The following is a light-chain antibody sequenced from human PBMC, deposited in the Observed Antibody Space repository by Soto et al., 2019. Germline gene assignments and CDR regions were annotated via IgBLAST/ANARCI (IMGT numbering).Light chain of an antibody. V-gene: IGLV2-14*01. CDR3: RSYTIMSTLPF. CDR2: EVS. CDR1: SSDVGGYNY. J-gene: IGLJ1*01. Sequence: QSVLTQPASVSGSPGQSITISCTGTSSDVGGYNYVSWYQQHPGKAPKLMIYEVSNRPSGVSNRFSGYKSGNTASQSISGLQDGDYAIYYCRSYTIMSTLPFFGTGSKV.